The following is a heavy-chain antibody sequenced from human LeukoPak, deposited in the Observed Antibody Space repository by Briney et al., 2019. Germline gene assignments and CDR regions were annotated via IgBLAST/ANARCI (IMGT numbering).Heavy chain of an antibody. CDR1: GDSINSGDYY. V-gene: IGHV4-30-4*01. Sequence: SETLSLTCTVSGDSINSGDYYWSWIRQPPGKGLEWIGYIYYSGSTYYNPSLKSRVTISVDTSKNQFSLKLSSVTAADTAVYYCARDHTIFGVGPWGQGTLVAVSS. J-gene: IGHJ4*02. CDR2: IYYSGST. D-gene: IGHD3-3*01. CDR3: ARDHTIFGVGP.